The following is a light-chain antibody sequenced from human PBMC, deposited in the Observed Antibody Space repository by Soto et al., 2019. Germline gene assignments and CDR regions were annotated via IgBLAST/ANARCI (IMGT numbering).Light chain of an antibody. J-gene: IGKJ4*01. CDR3: QQSYNTVPPT. V-gene: IGKV1-39*01. CDR1: QSISTY. Sequence: DIQMTQSPSSLSASVGDRVTITCRASQSISTYLSWYQQKPGKAPNLLIYAASTLQRGVPSRFSGSGSGTDFTLTISSLQPEDFATYYCQQSYNTVPPTFGGGTKVEIK. CDR2: AAS.